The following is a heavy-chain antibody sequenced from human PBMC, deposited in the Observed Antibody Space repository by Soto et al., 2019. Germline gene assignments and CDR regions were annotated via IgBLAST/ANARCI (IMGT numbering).Heavy chain of an antibody. CDR2: ISYDGSNK. CDR1: GFTFSSYA. J-gene: IGHJ4*02. V-gene: IGHV3-30-3*01. D-gene: IGHD3-22*01. Sequence: GGSLRLSCAASGFTFSSYAMHWVRQAPGKGLEWVAVISYDGSNKYYADSVKGRFTISRDNSKNTLYLQMNGLGAEDTAVYYCARDRAYYYDSSGYYEPDYWGQGTLVTVSS. CDR3: ARDRAYYYDSSGYYEPDY.